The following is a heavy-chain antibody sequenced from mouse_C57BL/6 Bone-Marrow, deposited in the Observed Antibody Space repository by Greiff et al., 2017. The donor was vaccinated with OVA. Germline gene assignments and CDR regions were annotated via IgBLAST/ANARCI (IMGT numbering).Heavy chain of an antibody. CDR2: ISSGSSTI. D-gene: IGHD1-1*01. V-gene: IGHV5-17*01. J-gene: IGHJ1*03. CDR1: GFTFSDYG. CDR3: ARRYSYWYFDV. Sequence: EVQGVESGGGLVKPGGSLKLSCAASGFTFSDYGMHWVRQAPEKGLEWVAYISSGSSTIYYADTVKGRFTISRDKAKNTRFLQMTSLRSEDTAMYYCARRYSYWYFDVWGTGTTVTVSS.